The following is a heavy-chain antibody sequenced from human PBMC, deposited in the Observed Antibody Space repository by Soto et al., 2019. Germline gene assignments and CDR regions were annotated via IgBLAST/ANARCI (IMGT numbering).Heavy chain of an antibody. Sequence: LRXSCAASGFTFISDAMSWVRQAPGKGLEWVSAISGSGGSTYYADSVKGRFTISRDNSKNTLYLQMNSLRAEDTAVYYCAKDLVSQNMESYFEYWGQGTLVSVSS. J-gene: IGHJ4*02. D-gene: IGHD1-1*01. CDR1: GFTFISDA. V-gene: IGHV3-23*01. CDR3: AKDLVSQNMESYFEY. CDR2: ISGSGGST.